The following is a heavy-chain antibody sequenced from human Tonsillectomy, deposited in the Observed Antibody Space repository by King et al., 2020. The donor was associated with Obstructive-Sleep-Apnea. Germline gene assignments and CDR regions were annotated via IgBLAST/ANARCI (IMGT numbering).Heavy chain of an antibody. CDR1: GFTFDDYA. CDR3: AKDRGGIHSSSWYSFDQ. Sequence: VQLVESGGGLVQPGRSLRLSCAVSGFTFDDYALHWVRQAPGRGLEWASGITWTSGSIAYPGALKGRVPLPRANAKNSLYLQMRRLRAEDTALYYCAKDRGGIHSSSWYSFDQWGQGTLVTVSS. CDR2: ITWTSGSI. V-gene: IGHV3-9*01. J-gene: IGHJ4*02. D-gene: IGHD6-13*01.